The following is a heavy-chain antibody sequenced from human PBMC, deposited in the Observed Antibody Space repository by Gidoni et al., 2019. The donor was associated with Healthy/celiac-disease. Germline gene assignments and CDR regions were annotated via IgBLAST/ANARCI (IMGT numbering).Heavy chain of an antibody. CDR2: IYYSGST. V-gene: IGHV4-59*01. J-gene: IGHJ4*02. D-gene: IGHD6-19*01. Sequence: QVQLQESGPGLVKPSETLSLTCTVSGGSISSYYWSGIRQPPGKGLEWIGYIYYSGSTNNNPSLKSRVTISVDTSKNQFSLKRSFVTAADTAGNYCGRSSGWYGGGGSFDYWGQGTLVTVS. CDR1: GGSISSYY. CDR3: GRSSGWYGGGGSFDY.